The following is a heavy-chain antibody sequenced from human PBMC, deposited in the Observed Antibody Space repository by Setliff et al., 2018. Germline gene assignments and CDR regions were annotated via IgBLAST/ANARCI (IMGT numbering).Heavy chain of an antibody. Sequence: SETLSLTCAVSGYSISSGYYWGWIRQPPGKGLEWIGSIYHSGSTYYNPSLKSRVTISVDTSKNQFSLKVNSVTAADTAVYYCASAPLLYSDSSGLSGTFDIWGQGTMVTVSS. V-gene: IGHV4-38-2*01. CDR1: GYSISSGYY. CDR3: ASAPLLYSDSSGLSGTFDI. J-gene: IGHJ3*02. CDR2: IYHSGST. D-gene: IGHD3-22*01.